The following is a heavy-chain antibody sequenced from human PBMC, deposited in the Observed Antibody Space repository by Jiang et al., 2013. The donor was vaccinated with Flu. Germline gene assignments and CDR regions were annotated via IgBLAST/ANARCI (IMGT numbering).Heavy chain of an antibody. CDR1: GFTFSSYA. V-gene: IGHV3-23*01. CDR3: AKDPNIVIWVGAFDI. J-gene: IGHJ3*02. Sequence: SCAASGFTFSSYAMSWVRQASREGGVEWVSAISGSGGSTYYADSVKGRFTISRDNSKNTLYLQMNSLRAEDTVVYYCAKDPNIVIWVGAFDIWGQGTMVTVSS. CDR2: ISGSGGST. D-gene: IGHD2/OR15-2a*01.